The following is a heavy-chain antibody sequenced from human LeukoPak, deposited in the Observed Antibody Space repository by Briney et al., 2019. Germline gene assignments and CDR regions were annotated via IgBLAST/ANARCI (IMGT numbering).Heavy chain of an antibody. CDR3: ARQSIVLMVYALDY. Sequence: GASVKVPCKASGYTFTSYDINWVRQATGQGLEWMGWMNPNSGNTGYAQKFQGRVTMTRNTSISTAYMELSSLRSEDTAVYYCARQSIVLMVYALDYWGQGTLVTVSS. CDR2: MNPNSGNT. J-gene: IGHJ4*02. CDR1: GYTFTSYD. V-gene: IGHV1-8*01. D-gene: IGHD2-8*01.